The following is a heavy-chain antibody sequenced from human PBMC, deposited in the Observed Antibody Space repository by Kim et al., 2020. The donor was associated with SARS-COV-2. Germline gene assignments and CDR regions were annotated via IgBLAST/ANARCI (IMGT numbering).Heavy chain of an antibody. D-gene: IGHD3-16*02. J-gene: IGHJ4*01. V-gene: IGHV4-34*01. Sequence: PPLKSRVTISVDTSKNQFSLILSSVTAADTALHYCARVSVWGSYQYFGSWGHGALVTVSS. CDR3: ARVSVWGSYQYFGS.